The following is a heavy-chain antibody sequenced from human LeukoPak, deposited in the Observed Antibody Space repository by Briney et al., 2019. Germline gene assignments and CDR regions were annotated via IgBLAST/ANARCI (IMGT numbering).Heavy chain of an antibody. Sequence: PGGSLRLSCAASGFTFSSYAMHWVRQAPGKGLEWVSGISWNSGSIGYADSVKGRFTISRDNAKNSLYLQMNSLRAEDTALYYCAKASAVAGTNFDYWGQGTLVTVSS. CDR2: ISWNSGSI. CDR1: GFTFSSYA. V-gene: IGHV3-9*01. CDR3: AKASAVAGTNFDY. D-gene: IGHD6-19*01. J-gene: IGHJ4*02.